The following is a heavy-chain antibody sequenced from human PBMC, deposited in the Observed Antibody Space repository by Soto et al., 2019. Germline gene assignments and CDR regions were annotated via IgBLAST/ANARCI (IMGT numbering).Heavy chain of an antibody. Sequence: QVHLVQSGAEVKKPGASVRVSCKVSGHTLTDLSMHWVRQAPEEGLEWLGGFDAEESETIYAQKFQGRVTMTLDTSTDTAYMELRSLKSDDTAVYYCASHNYGDFPFDFWGQGTLVTVSS. CDR2: FDAEESET. CDR3: ASHNYGDFPFDF. D-gene: IGHD4-17*01. J-gene: IGHJ4*02. V-gene: IGHV1-24*01. CDR1: GHTLTDLS.